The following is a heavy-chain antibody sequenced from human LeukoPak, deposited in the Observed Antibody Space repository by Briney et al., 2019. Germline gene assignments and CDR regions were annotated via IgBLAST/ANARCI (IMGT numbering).Heavy chain of an antibody. CDR1: GYTFTTYG. CDR2: ISTYSANT. CDR3: ARGHDFGDYVIDY. V-gene: IGHV1-18*01. J-gene: IGHJ4*02. D-gene: IGHD4-17*01. Sequence: GATVKVSCKASGYTFTTYGINWVRQAPGQGLEWMGWISTYSANTNYAQKLQGRVTMTTDTSTSTAYMELRSVRSDDTAVYYCARGHDFGDYVIDYWGQGTLVTVSS.